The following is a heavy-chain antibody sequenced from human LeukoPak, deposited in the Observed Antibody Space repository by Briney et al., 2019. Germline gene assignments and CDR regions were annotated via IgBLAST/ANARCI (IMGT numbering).Heavy chain of an antibody. J-gene: IGHJ4*02. V-gene: IGHV4-59*01. CDR1: GGSISIYC. CDR2: IYNSGST. Sequence: PSETLSLTCTVSGGSISIYCWSWIRQPPGKGLEWIGYIYNSGSTNYNPSLRSRVTISVDTSKNQFSLKLNSVTAADTAVYYCVRDRELTYWSQGTLVTVSS. CDR3: VRDRELTY. D-gene: IGHD1-26*01.